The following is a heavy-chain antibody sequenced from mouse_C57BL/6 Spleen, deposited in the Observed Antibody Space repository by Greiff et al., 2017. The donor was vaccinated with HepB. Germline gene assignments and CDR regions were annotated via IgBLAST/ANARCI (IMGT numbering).Heavy chain of an antibody. Sequence: VQLQQSGPELVKPGASVKISCKASGYAFSSSWMNWVKQRPGKGLEWIGRIYPGDGDTNYNGKFKGKATLTADKSSSTAYMQLSSLTSEDSAVYFCALSYYYGSSYWYFDVWGTGTTVTVSS. CDR2: IYPGDGDT. CDR3: ALSYYYGSSYWYFDV. V-gene: IGHV1-82*01. J-gene: IGHJ1*03. CDR1: GYAFSSSW. D-gene: IGHD1-1*01.